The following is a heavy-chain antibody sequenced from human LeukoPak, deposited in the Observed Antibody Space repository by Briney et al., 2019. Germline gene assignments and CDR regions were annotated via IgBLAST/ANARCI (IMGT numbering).Heavy chain of an antibody. CDR3: ARDLWSGSSFFDY. J-gene: IGHJ4*02. CDR2: IKEDGSEK. CDR1: GFAFSSYW. Sequence: GGSLRLSCVASGFAFSSYWMTWVRQAPGKGLEWVANIKEDGSEKNYVDSVKGRFTISRDNAKSSVYLQMNSLRVEETAVYYCARDLWSGSSFFDYWGQGTLVTVSS. D-gene: IGHD3-3*01. V-gene: IGHV3-7*01.